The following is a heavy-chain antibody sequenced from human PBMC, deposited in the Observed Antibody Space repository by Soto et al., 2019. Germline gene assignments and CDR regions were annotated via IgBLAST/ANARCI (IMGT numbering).Heavy chain of an antibody. CDR2: INPSGGST. V-gene: IGHV1-46*01. D-gene: IGHD3-22*01. J-gene: IGHJ4*02. CDR3: ARVRRSSGYYYGY. Sequence: APVKVSSKASGYTFTSYYMHWVRQAPGQWLEWMGIINPSGGSTSYAQKFQGSVTMTRDTSTSTVYMELSSLRSEDTAVYYCARVRRSSGYYYGYWGQGTPGTVSS. CDR1: GYTFTSYY.